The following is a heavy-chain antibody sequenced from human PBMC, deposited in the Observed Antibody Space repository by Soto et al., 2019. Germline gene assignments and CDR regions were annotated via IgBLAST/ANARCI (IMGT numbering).Heavy chain of an antibody. J-gene: IGHJ5*02. CDR3: ARDFYCSGGKCYHGGWFDP. CDR2: IFPLFGPT. V-gene: IGHV1-69*12. Sequence: QGQLVQSGAEMKEPGSSVKVSCKASGGIFSNYAISWVREAPGQGLQWMGGIFPLFGPTRIAQKFQGRLTITADEFTSTVYMELSSLRSEDTARYYCARDFYCSGGKCYHGGWFDPWGQGTLVTVSS. D-gene: IGHD2-15*01. CDR1: GGIFSNYA.